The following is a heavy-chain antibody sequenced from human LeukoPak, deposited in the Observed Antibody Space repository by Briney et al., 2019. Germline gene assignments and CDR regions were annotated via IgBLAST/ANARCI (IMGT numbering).Heavy chain of an antibody. J-gene: IGHJ4*02. CDR3: TRVTTLTDYYYDY. Sequence: GGSLRLSCAASGFTFSDHYMDWVRQAPGKGLEWVGRTRNKAKSYTTEYAASVKGRFTISRDGSKSSLYPQMKSLKTEDTAMYYCTRVTTLTDYYYDYWGQGTLVTVSS. D-gene: IGHD4-17*01. CDR2: TRNKAKSYTT. V-gene: IGHV3-72*01. CDR1: GFTFSDHY.